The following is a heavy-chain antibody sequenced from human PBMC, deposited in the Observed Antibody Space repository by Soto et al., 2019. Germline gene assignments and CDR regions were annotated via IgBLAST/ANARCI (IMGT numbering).Heavy chain of an antibody. CDR2: IYYSGST. V-gene: IGHV4-39*02. D-gene: IGHD3-22*01. J-gene: IGHJ4*02. CDR1: GGSISSSSYY. CDR3: AKDAPGSGWLSDY. Sequence: TSETLSLTCTVSGGSISSSSYYWGWIRQPPGKGLEWIGSIYYSGSTYYNPSLKSRVTISVDTSKNQFSLKLSSVTAADTAVYYCAKDAPGSGWLSDYWGQGTLVTVSS.